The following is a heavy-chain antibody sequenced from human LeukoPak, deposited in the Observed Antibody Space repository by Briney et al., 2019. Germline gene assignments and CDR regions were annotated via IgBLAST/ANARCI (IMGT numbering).Heavy chain of an antibody. D-gene: IGHD6-19*01. CDR3: ARSSSIAVGTDY. Sequence: ASVKVSCKASDYIFNNYGFFWVRQAPGQGLEWMGWISAYNGNTNFAQEFQDRLSMSMDSSTSTAYMELTSLRSEDTAVYFCARSSSIAVGTDYWGQGTLVTVSS. V-gene: IGHV1-18*01. CDR1: DYIFNNYG. J-gene: IGHJ4*02. CDR2: ISAYNGNT.